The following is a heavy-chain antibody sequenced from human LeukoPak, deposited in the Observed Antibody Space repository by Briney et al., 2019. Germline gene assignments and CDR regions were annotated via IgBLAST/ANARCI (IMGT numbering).Heavy chain of an antibody. J-gene: IGHJ6*02. Sequence: PGRSLRLSCAASGFTFSSYAMHWVRQAPGKGLEWVAVLSYVGNKEYYADSVKGRFSISRDNSKNTLFLLMNSLRAEDSAVCYCARPKDCGGDCYYHGMDVWGQGTTVTVSS. CDR2: LSYVGNKE. CDR3: ARPKDCGGDCYYHGMDV. D-gene: IGHD2-21*01. V-gene: IGHV3-30-3*01. CDR1: GFTFSSYA.